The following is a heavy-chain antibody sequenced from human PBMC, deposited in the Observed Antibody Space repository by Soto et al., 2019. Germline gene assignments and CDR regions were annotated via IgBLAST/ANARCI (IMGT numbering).Heavy chain of an antibody. J-gene: IGHJ4*02. V-gene: IGHV4-39*01. Sequence: SETLSLTYIVSGESISSSSYYWGWIRQPPGKGLEWIGSIYYSGRTYYNPSFKSRVTISIDTSKNQFSLKLSSVTATDTAVYYCARQRTTVVTQAYFDHWGQGALVTVSS. CDR1: GESISSSSYY. CDR3: ARQRTTVVTQAYFDH. D-gene: IGHD2-21*02. CDR2: IYYSGRT.